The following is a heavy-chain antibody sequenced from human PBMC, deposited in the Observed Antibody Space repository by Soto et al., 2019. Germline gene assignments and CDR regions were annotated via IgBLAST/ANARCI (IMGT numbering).Heavy chain of an antibody. Sequence: SETLSLTCTVSGGSISSVAYYWSWIRQPPGKGLEWFGYIYDSGSTYYNPSLKSRVTISVDTSKSQFSLKLSSVTAADTAVYYCARDWLVDYYDRSGHNFGWFDPWGQGTLVTVSS. CDR1: GGSISSVAYY. J-gene: IGHJ5*02. D-gene: IGHD3-22*01. CDR2: IYDSGST. V-gene: IGHV4-30-4*01. CDR3: ARDWLVDYYDRSGHNFGWFDP.